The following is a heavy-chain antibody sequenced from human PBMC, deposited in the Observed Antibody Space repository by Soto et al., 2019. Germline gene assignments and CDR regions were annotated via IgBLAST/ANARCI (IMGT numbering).Heavy chain of an antibody. Sequence: GGSLRLSCAASGFTFSSYGMHWVRQAPGKGLEWVAVISYDGSNKYYADSVKGRFTISRDNSKNTLYLQMNSLRAEDTAVYYCANPISSSWYDSDYWGQGTLVTVSS. V-gene: IGHV3-30*18. J-gene: IGHJ4*02. CDR2: ISYDGSNK. CDR3: ANPISSSWYDSDY. D-gene: IGHD6-13*01. CDR1: GFTFSSYG.